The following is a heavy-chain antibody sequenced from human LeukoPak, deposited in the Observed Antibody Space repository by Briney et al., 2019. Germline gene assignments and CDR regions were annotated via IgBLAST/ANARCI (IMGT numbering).Heavy chain of an antibody. D-gene: IGHD6-6*01. Sequence: PGRSLRLSCAASGLTFSSYAMHWVRQAPGKGLEWVAVISYDGSNKYYADSVKGRFTISRDNSKNTLYLQMNSLRAEDTAVYYCAKDRGLYSTSWGQGTLVTVSS. J-gene: IGHJ4*02. CDR1: GLTFSSYA. V-gene: IGHV3-30*04. CDR3: AKDRGLYSTS. CDR2: ISYDGSNK.